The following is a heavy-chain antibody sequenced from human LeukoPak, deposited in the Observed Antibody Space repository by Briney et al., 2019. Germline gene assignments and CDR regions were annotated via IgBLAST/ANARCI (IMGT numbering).Heavy chain of an antibody. CDR3: ARSPSSFDP. Sequence: PGGSLRLSCAASGFTFTNAWMSWVRQAPGEGLEWVSSISSRGDTIDYADSVKGRFTISRDNAKNSLYLQMNSLRAEDTAVYYCARSPSSFDPWGQGALVTVSS. V-gene: IGHV3-48*01. J-gene: IGHJ5*02. CDR2: ISSRGDTI. D-gene: IGHD3-16*02. CDR1: GFTFTNAW.